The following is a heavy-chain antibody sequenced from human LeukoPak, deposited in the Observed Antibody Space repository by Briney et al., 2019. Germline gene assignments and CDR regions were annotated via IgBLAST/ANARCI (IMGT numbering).Heavy chain of an antibody. Sequence: PGGSLRLSCAASGFTFSSYSMHWVRQAPGKGLVWVSCISTDGSSTTYADSVKGRFTISRDNAKNTLYVQMNSLRAEDTAVYYCVRSDYYDSRGYYYGYWGQGTLVTVSS. CDR2: ISTDGSST. V-gene: IGHV3-74*03. CDR1: GFTFSSYS. D-gene: IGHD3-22*01. CDR3: VRSDYYDSRGYYYGY. J-gene: IGHJ4*02.